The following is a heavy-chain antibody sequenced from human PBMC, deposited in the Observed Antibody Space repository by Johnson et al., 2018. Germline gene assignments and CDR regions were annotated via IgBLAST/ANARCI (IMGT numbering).Heavy chain of an antibody. J-gene: IGHJ3*02. Sequence: VQLVQSGGGLVQPGGSLRLSCAASGFSFRSYDMQWVRQVTGKGLEWVSGVGSAGDTYYLGSVKGRFSISRDNAKTSLFLQMNSLRAEDTAVYYCATYGDGAFAIWGQGTMVTVSS. CDR1: GFSFRSYD. CDR2: VGSAGDT. V-gene: IGHV3-13*01. D-gene: IGHD4-17*01. CDR3: ATYGDGAFAI.